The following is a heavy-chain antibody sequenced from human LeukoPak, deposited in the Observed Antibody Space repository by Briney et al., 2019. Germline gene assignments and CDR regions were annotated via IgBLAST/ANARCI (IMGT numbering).Heavy chain of an antibody. J-gene: IGHJ5*02. CDR3: ARRAEYQLLANWFDP. D-gene: IGHD2-2*01. CDR2: IYPDDSDI. Sequence: GESLKISCKGSGYNFNVYWIAWVRQMPGKGLEWMGIIYPDDSDIRYSPSFQGQVTISADKSISTAYLQWSGLKASDTAMYFCARRAEYQLLANWFDPWGQGTLVTVSS. CDR1: GYNFNVYW. V-gene: IGHV5-51*01.